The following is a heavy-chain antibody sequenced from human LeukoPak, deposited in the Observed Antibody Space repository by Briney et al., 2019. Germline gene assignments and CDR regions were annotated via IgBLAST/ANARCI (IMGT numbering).Heavy chain of an antibody. Sequence: GGSLRLSCAASGFTFSNYGMHCVRQAPGKGLEWVAVIWYDGKNKYYADSVKGRFTISRDNSKNTLYLQMNSLRAEDTAVYYCARDRTRGYSGYDEETDYWGQGTLVTVSS. CDR1: GFTFSNYG. J-gene: IGHJ4*02. CDR3: ARDRTRGYSGYDEETDY. V-gene: IGHV3-33*01. D-gene: IGHD5-12*01. CDR2: IWYDGKNK.